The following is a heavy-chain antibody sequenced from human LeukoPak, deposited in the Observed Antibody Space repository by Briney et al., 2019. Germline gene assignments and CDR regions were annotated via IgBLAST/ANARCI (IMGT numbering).Heavy chain of an antibody. J-gene: IGHJ5*02. CDR3: ARAAPFDP. CDR1: GYTFDKFG. CDR2: ISPQNGNT. Sequence: GASVTVSCKASGYTFDKFGIAWVRQAPGQGLEGMGWISPQNGNTKYAQKVQDRVSMTIDTSTSTAYMELRSLRSDDTAVYYCARAAPFDPWGQGTLVTVSS. V-gene: IGHV1-18*01.